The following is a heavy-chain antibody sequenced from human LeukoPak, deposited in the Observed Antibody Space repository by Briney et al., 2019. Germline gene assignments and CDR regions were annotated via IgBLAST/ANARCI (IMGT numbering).Heavy chain of an antibody. CDR3: ARARGHYYYDSSGSTFDY. CDR2: TYYRSKWYN. V-gene: IGHV6-1*01. CDR1: GDSVSSNSAA. D-gene: IGHD3-22*01. J-gene: IGHJ4*02. Sequence: SQTLSLTCAISGDSVSSNSAAWNWIRQSPSKGLEWLGRTYYRSKWYNDYAVSVKSRITINPDTSKNQFSLQLNSVTTEDTAVYYCARARGHYYYDSSGSTFDYWGQGTLVTVSS.